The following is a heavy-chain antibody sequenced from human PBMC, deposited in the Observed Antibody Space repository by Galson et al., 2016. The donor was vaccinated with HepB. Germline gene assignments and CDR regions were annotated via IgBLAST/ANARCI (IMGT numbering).Heavy chain of an antibody. CDR2: ITSDGNNT. V-gene: IGHV3-30-3*01. J-gene: IGHJ4*02. D-gene: IGHD3-16*02. CDR1: GFTLSSYP. CDR3: ARTYYDYIWGSYREGHFDY. Sequence: SLRLSCAASGFTLSSYPMQWVRQAPGKGLEWVAGITSDGNNTYYRESVKGRFTISRDNSKNTLYLQLNSLRAEDTALYYCARTYYDYIWGSYREGHFDYWGQGTLVTVSS.